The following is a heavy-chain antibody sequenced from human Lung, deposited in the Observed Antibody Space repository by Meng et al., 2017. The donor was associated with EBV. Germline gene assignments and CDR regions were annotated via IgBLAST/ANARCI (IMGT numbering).Heavy chain of an antibody. CDR3: ASLAAAGWFDP. D-gene: IGHD6-13*01. V-gene: IGHV4-4*02. CDR1: GGSISGSDW. J-gene: IGHJ5*02. Sequence: QVRREEAGLGLGKPSGTLSLNCAFSGGSISGSDWGSWVRQPPGKGLEWIGEIYHSGNTIYNPSLKSRVTISVDKSKNQFSLKVNSVTAADTAVYYCASLAAAGWFDPWGQGTLVTVSS. CDR2: IYHSGNT.